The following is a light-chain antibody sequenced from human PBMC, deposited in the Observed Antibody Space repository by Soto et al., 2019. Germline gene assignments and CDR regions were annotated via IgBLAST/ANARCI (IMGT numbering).Light chain of an antibody. CDR3: SSYTSSSTLV. Sequence: QSALTQPASVSGSPGQSIAISCTGTSGDVGGYDYVSWYQQHPDKAPKLMIYEVTKRPSWVSNRFSGSKSGNTASLTISGLQAEDEADYYCSSYTSSSTLVFGGGTKVTVL. V-gene: IGLV2-14*01. J-gene: IGLJ2*01. CDR2: EVT. CDR1: SGDVGGYDY.